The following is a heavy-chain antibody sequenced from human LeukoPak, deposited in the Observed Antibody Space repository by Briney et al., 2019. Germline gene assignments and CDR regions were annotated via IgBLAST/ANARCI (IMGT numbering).Heavy chain of an antibody. J-gene: IGHJ4*02. CDR1: GYTFTSYY. V-gene: IGHV1-2*02. D-gene: IGHD3-16*01. CDR2: IYPSSGDT. CDR3: AREATVGGY. Sequence: ASVKVSCKASGYTFTSYYIHWVRQAPGQGLEWMGWIYPSSGDTNYAQKFQGRVTMTRDTSISTAYMELNRLRSDDTAMYYCAREATVGGYWGQGTLVTVSS.